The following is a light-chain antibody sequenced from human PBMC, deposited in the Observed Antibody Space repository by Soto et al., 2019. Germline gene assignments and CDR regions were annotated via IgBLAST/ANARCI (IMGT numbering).Light chain of an antibody. Sequence: EIVLTHSPATLSLSPGDRTTLYCRTSQSVSSYLAWYQQKPGQAPRLLIYDASNRATGIPARFSGSGSGTDFTLTISSLEPEDFAVYYCQQRSNWPPTFGQGTKVDIK. CDR2: DAS. CDR3: QQRSNWPPT. J-gene: IGKJ1*01. V-gene: IGKV3-11*01. CDR1: QSVSSY.